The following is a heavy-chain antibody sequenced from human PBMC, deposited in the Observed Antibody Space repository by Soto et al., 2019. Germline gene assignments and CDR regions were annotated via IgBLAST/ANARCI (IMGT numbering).Heavy chain of an antibody. CDR3: ARGGFSYGTGIEH. Sequence: EVRLVESGGGLVQPGGSLRLSCAASGFSISRYWLTWVRQAPGKGLEWVADIKQDESETYYVDSVKGRFTISRDNAKNSLFLQMASLRVEDTALYYCARGGFSYGTGIEHWGQGTLVIVSA. V-gene: IGHV3-7*01. D-gene: IGHD5-18*01. CDR1: GFSISRYW. J-gene: IGHJ4*02. CDR2: IKQDESET.